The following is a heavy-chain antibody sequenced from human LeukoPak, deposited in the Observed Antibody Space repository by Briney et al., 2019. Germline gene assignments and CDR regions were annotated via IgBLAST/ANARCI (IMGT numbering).Heavy chain of an antibody. CDR3: ARGFLYYDSSGYYYNRNWFDP. CDR2: INHSGST. V-gene: IGHV4-34*01. Sequence: SETLSLTCAVYGESFSGYYWSWIRQPPGKGLEWIGEINHSGSTNYNPSLKSRVTISVDTSKNQFSLKLSSVTAADTAVYYCARGFLYYDSSGYYYNRNWFDPWGQGTLVTVSS. J-gene: IGHJ5*02. CDR1: GESFSGYY. D-gene: IGHD3-22*01.